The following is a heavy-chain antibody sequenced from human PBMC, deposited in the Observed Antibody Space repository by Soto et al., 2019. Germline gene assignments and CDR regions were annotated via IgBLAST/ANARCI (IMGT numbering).Heavy chain of an antibody. CDR2: IYSGGST. Sequence: PGGSLRLSCAASGFTVSSNYMSWVRQAPGKGLERVSVIYSGGSTYYADSVKGRFTISRDNSKNTLYLQMNSLRAEDTAVYYCGRDLGGVRGVIIKRYYYYYMDVWGKGTTVTVSS. CDR3: GRDLGGVRGVIIKRYYYYYMDV. J-gene: IGHJ6*03. CDR1: GFTVSSNY. V-gene: IGHV3-66*01. D-gene: IGHD3-10*01.